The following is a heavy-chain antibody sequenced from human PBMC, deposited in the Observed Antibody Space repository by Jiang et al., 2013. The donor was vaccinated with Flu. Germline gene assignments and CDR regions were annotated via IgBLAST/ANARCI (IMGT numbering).Heavy chain of an antibody. V-gene: IGHV3-11*06. D-gene: IGHD3-22*01. CDR2: ISSSSSYT. J-gene: IGHJ3*02. CDR3: ARDRGLYYDSSEGAFDI. Sequence: SYISSSSSYTNYADSVKGRFTISRDNAKNSLYLQMNSLRAEDTAVYYCARDRGLYYDSSEGAFDIWGQGTMVTVSS.